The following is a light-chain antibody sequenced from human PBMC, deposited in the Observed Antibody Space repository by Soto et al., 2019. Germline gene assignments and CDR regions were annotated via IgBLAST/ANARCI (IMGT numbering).Light chain of an antibody. CDR3: QQYGSSPT. J-gene: IGKJ4*01. Sequence: VLTQSPGTLSLSPGERATLSCRASQSVSSSYLAWYQQKPGQAPRLLIYGASSRATGIPDRFSGSGSGTDFTLTISRLEPEDFAVYYCQQYGSSPTFGGGTKVEIQ. CDR1: QSVSSSY. V-gene: IGKV3-20*01. CDR2: GAS.